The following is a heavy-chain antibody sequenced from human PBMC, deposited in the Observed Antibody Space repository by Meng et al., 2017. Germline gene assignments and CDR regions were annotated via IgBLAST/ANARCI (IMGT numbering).Heavy chain of an antibody. CDR2: ISAYNGNT. Sequence: HVQVGQFGAEVKKPGSSLKVSCKASGYTFTSYGISWVRQAPGQGLEWMGWISAYNGNTNYAQKLQGRVTMTTDTSTSTAYMELRSLRSDDTAVYYCARGGSRYYGDYNWYFDLWGRGTLVTVSS. CDR1: GYTFTSYG. CDR3: ARGGSRYYGDYNWYFDL. V-gene: IGHV1-18*01. D-gene: IGHD4-17*01. J-gene: IGHJ2*01.